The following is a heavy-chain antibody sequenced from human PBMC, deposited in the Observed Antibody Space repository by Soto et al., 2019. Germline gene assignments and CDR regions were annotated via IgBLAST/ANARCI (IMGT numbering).Heavy chain of an antibody. CDR1: GYTLTSYY. D-gene: IGHD3-22*01. CDR2: INPSGGIT. V-gene: IGHV1-46*01. CDR3: ARGIITTRYDYYYVMDV. J-gene: IGHJ6*02. Sequence: GASVKVSCKASGYTLTSYYLHWVRQAPGQGPEWMGIINPSGGITNDAQKFQDRVTMTSDTSTSTVYMELSSLRSEDTAVYYCARGIITTRYDYYYVMDVWGPGTTGT.